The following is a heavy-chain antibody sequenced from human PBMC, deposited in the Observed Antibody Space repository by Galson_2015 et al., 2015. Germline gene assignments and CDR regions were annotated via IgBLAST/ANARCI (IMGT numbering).Heavy chain of an antibody. D-gene: IGHD3-10*01. Sequence: SLRLSCAASGFTFSSYHMYWVRQAPGKGLEYVSAISSNGGTTYNADSVKGRFTISRDNSKNTLYLQMSSLRAEDTAVYYCRITMVRGVPRGMDVWGQGTTVTVSS. J-gene: IGHJ6*02. CDR3: RITMVRGVPRGMDV. CDR2: ISSNGGTT. CDR1: GFTFSSYH. V-gene: IGHV3-64D*08.